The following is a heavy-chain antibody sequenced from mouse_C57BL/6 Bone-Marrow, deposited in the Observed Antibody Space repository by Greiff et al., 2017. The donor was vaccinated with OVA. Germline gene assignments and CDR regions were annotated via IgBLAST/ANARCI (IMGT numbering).Heavy chain of an antibody. D-gene: IGHD1-1*01. Sequence: QVQLQQPGAELVKPGASVKLSCKASGYTFTSYWMQWVKQRPGQGLEWIGEIDPSDSYTNYNQKFKGKATLTVDTSSSTAYMQLSSLTSEDSAVYYCARGNYYGSSYWYVDVWGTGTTVTVSS. CDR2: IDPSDSYT. J-gene: IGHJ1*03. CDR3: ARGNYYGSSYWYVDV. V-gene: IGHV1-50*01. CDR1: GYTFTSYW.